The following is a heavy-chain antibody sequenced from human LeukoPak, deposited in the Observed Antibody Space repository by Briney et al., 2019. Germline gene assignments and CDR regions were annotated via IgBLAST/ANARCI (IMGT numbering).Heavy chain of an antibody. V-gene: IGHV3-23*01. J-gene: IGHJ4*02. D-gene: IGHD3-3*01. CDR2: ISGSGGST. CDR1: GFTFSSYA. CDR3: AKDRTPPYYDFWSGYSTFDY. Sequence: GGSLRLSCAASGFTFSSYAMSWVRQAPGKGLEWVSAISGSGGSTYYADSVKGRFTISRDNSKNTLYLQMNSLRAEDTAVHYCAKDRTPPYYDFWSGYSTFDYWGQGTLFTVSS.